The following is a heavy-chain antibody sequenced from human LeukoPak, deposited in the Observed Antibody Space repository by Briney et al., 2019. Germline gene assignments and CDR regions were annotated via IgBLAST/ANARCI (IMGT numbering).Heavy chain of an antibody. V-gene: IGHV1-58*01. CDR3: ASDPPYTSSSAW. D-gene: IGHD2-2*01. Sequence: GTSVTVSCKASGFTFTSTAVQWVRQARGQRLEWIGWILVGSGNTNYAQMFQERVTVTWDVSTSTAYMVLSSLRSEDTAIYYCASDPPYTSSSAWWGQGTLVTVSS. CDR2: ILVGSGNT. J-gene: IGHJ4*02. CDR1: GFTFTSTA.